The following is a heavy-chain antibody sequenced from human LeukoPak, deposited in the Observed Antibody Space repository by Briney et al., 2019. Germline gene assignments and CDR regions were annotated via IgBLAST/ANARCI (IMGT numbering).Heavy chain of an antibody. Sequence: GSLRLSCAASGFTFSSYSMNWVRQAPGKGLEWLGYIYYSGSTNYNPSLESRVTMSVDTSKNQFSLNLRSMTAADTAVYYCARPGVGSGRYGAFDVWGQGTMVTVSS. V-gene: IGHV4-59*08. CDR3: ARPGVGSGRYGAFDV. J-gene: IGHJ3*01. CDR2: IYYSGST. CDR1: GFTFSSYS. D-gene: IGHD5-18*01.